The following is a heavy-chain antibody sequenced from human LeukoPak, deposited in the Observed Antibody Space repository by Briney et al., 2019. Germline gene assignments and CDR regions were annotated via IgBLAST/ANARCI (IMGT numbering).Heavy chain of an antibody. CDR3: ASSLWSPYYYYKDV. J-gene: IGHJ6*03. CDR1: GGTFSSYA. CDR2: IIPIFGTA. V-gene: IGHV1-69*05. Sequence: GSSVKVSCKASGGTFSSYAISWVRQAPGQGLEWMGGIIPIFGTANYAQKFQGRVTMTRNTSISTAYMELSSLRSEDTAVYYCASSLWSPYYYYKDVWGKGTMVTVSS. D-gene: IGHD3-10*01.